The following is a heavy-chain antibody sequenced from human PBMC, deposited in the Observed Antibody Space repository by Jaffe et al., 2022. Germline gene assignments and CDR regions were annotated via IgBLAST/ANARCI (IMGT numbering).Heavy chain of an antibody. CDR1: GGTFSSYA. Sequence: QVQLVQSGAEVKKPGSSVKVSCKASGGTFSSYAISWVRQAPGQGLEWMGGIIPIFGTANYAQKFQGRVTITADESTSTAYMELSSLRSEDTAVYYCARDARSASFEGYYYYYMDVWGKGTTVTVSS. CDR3: ARDARSASFEGYYYYYMDV. D-gene: IGHD3-9*01. CDR2: IIPIFGTA. V-gene: IGHV1-69*01. J-gene: IGHJ6*03.